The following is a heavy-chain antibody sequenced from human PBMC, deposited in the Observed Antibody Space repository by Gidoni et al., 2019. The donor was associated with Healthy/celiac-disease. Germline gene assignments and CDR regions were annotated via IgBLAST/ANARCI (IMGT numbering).Heavy chain of an antibody. CDR1: GFTFSSYA. CDR2: ISYDGSNK. V-gene: IGHV3-30-3*01. D-gene: IGHD2-21*02. Sequence: QVQLVESGGGVVQPGRSLRLSCAASGFTFSSYAMHWVRQVPGKGLEWVAVISYDGSNKYYADSVKGRFTISRDNSKNTLYLQMNSLRAEDTAVYYCARAFLAYCGGDCYQDYYYGMDVWGQGTTVTVSS. CDR3: ARAFLAYCGGDCYQDYYYGMDV. J-gene: IGHJ6*02.